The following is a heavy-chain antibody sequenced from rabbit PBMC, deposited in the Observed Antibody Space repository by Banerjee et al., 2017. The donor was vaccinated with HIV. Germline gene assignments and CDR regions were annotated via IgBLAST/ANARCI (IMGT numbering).Heavy chain of an antibody. D-gene: IGHD2-1*01. CDR2: IYAGSSGNT. CDR1: GFSFSSRHY. V-gene: IGHV1S40*01. CDR3: TRGYNDYNNPFNL. Sequence: QPLEESGGDLVKPGASLTLTCTASGFSFSSRHYMSWVRQAPGKGLEWIACIYAGSSGNTYYASWVNGRFTISKTSSTTVTLQMTSLTAADTAIYFCTRGYNDYNNPFNLWGPGTLVTVS. J-gene: IGHJ4*01.